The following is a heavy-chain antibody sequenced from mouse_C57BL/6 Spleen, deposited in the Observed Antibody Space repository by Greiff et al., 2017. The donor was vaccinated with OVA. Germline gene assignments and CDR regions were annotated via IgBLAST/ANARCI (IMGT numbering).Heavy chain of an antibody. Sequence: VQLQQPGAELVKPGASVKMSCKASGYTFTSYWLTWVKQRPGQGLEWIGDIYPGSGSTNYNAKFTSKATLTVDTSSSTAYMQLSSLTSEDSAVYYCARPLYYSNYVGYAMDYWGQGTSVTVSS. D-gene: IGHD2-5*01. CDR2: IYPGSGST. CDR3: ARPLYYSNYVGYAMDY. V-gene: IGHV1-55*01. CDR1: GYTFTSYW. J-gene: IGHJ4*01.